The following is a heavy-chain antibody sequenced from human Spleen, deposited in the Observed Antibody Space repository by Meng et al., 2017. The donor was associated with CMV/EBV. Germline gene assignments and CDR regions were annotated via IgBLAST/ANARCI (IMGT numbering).Heavy chain of an antibody. D-gene: IGHD3-3*01. J-gene: IGHJ6*02. V-gene: IGHV3-48*03. CDR2: ISSSANTI. CDR1: GYTFSNCE. CDR3: AGASQELRFLEWLGEGLGYGMDV. Sequence: GESLKISCAGSGYTFSNCEMNWVRQAPGKGLEWVSYISSSANTIHYADSVRGRFTISRDNAKNSLYLEMNSLRVDDTAVFYCAGASQELRFLEWLGEGLGYGMDVWGQGTTVTVSS.